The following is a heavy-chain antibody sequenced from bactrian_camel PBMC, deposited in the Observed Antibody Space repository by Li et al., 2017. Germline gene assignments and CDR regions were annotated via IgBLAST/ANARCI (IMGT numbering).Heavy chain of an antibody. J-gene: IGHJ4*01. V-gene: IGHV3S31*01. CDR3: AADFVSRRLYFDERNIQDRVSQLLPADYGY. Sequence: DVQLVESGGGLVQPGGSLRLSCAASGFTFSAYAMTWVRQAPGKGLEWVSTFNTGVATYYADSVKGRFTISRDNAKNTLYLQLNSLKPEDTAAYYCAADFVSRRLYFDERNIQDRVSQLLPADYGYWGQGTQVTVS. CDR2: FNTGVAT. D-gene: IGHD5*01. CDR1: GFTFSAYA.